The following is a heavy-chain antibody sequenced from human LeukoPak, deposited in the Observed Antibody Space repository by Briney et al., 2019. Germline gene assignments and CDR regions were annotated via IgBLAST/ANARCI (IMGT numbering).Heavy chain of an antibody. CDR1: GSTFSSYA. D-gene: IGHD3-3*01. CDR2: ISSNGGST. J-gene: IGHJ4*02. V-gene: IGHV3-64*01. Sequence: GGSLRLSCAASGSTFSSYAMHWVRQAPGKGLEYVSAISSNGGSTYYANSVKGRFTISRDNSKNTLYLQMGSLRAEDMAVYYCARDGWYDFWSGYLDYWGQGTLVTVSS. CDR3: ARDGWYDFWSGYLDY.